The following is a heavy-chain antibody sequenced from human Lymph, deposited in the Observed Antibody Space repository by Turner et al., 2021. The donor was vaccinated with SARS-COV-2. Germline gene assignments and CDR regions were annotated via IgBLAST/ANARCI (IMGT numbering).Heavy chain of an antibody. V-gene: IGHV3-66*01. CDR1: GFTVSSNY. D-gene: IGHD4-17*01. J-gene: IGHJ5*02. CDR3: ARVYGDYVP. Sequence: EVLLVASGGGLVPPGGSLRPSCTASGFTVSSNYMAWVRQAPGKGLEWVSLTYPGGSTYYADSVKGRFTISRDNSENTLYLQMNSLGAEDTAVYYCARVYGDYVPWGQGTLVTVSS. CDR2: TYPGGST.